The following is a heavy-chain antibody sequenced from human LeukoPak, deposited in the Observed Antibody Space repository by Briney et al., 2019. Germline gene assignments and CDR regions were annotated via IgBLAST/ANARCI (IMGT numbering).Heavy chain of an antibody. V-gene: IGHV3-21*01. CDR3: ARDGQNDAFDI. CDR2: ISSISSYI. CDR1: GFTFSSYS. Sequence: PGGSLRLSCAASGFTFSSYSMNWVRQAPGKGLEWVSSISSISSYIYYADAVKGRFTISRDNAKISLYLQMNSLRAEDTAMYYCARDGQNDAFDIWGQGTMVTVSS. J-gene: IGHJ3*02.